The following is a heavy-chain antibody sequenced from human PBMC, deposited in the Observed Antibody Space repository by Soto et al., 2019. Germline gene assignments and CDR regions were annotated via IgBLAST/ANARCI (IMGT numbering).Heavy chain of an antibody. D-gene: IGHD6-6*01. V-gene: IGHV1-2*04. CDR3: ARGEQLVPRYYYYYYMDV. CDR2: INPKSGGT. J-gene: IGHJ6*03. Sequence: QVQLVQSGAEVKKPGASVKVSCKASGYTFTGYYMHWVRQAPGQGLEWMGWINPKSGGTNYAQKFQGWVTMTRDTSISTAYMELSRLRSDDTAVYYCARGEQLVPRYYYYYYMDVWGKGTTVTVSS. CDR1: GYTFTGYY.